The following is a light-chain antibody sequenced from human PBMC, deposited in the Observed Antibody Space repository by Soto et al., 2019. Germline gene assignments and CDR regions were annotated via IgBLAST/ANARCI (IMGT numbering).Light chain of an antibody. V-gene: IGKV3-15*01. CDR1: QSVSSY. CDR3: QQYDDWPET. J-gene: IGKJ1*01. Sequence: EIVLTQSPATLSLSPGERATLSCRASQSVSSYLAWYQQKPGQAPRLLIYDASTRATGIPARFSGSGSGTEFTLTISSLQSEDLAVYYCQQYDDWPETFGQGTKVDIK. CDR2: DAS.